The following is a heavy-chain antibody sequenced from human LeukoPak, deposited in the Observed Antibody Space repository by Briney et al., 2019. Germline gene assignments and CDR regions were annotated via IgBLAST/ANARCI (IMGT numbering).Heavy chain of an antibody. CDR2: IYPGDSDT. Sequence: GESLKISCQGSGYTFTNYWIGWVRQMPGKGLAWMGIIYPGDSDTRYSPSFQGQVTISADKSINTAYLQWNSLKASDSAMYYCAIKHDGSWYSPFDYWGQGTLVTVSS. V-gene: IGHV5-51*06. CDR1: GYTFTNYW. CDR3: AIKHDGSWYSPFDY. J-gene: IGHJ4*02. D-gene: IGHD6-13*01.